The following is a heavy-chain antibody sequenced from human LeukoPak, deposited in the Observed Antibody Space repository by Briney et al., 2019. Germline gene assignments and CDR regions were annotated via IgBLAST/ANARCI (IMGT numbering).Heavy chain of an antibody. CDR1: GFPFTSYS. V-gene: IGHV3-48*01. Sequence: GGSLRLSCAVSGFPFTSYSMNWVRQAPGKRLEWVSYISASGSNIYYLDAVKGRFTVSRDNAMSSLFLQMDRPRAEDTAIYYCVRVKGTYFDFWGQGTLVIVSS. D-gene: IGHD1-1*01. CDR2: ISASGSNI. CDR3: VRVKGTYFDF. J-gene: IGHJ4*02.